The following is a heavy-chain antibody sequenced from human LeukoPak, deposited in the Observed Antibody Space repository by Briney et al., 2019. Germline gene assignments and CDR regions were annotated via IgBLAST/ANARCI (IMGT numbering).Heavy chain of an antibody. V-gene: IGHV4-59*08. Sequence: PSETLSLTCTVSGGSISSYYWSWIRQPPGKGLEWIGYIYYSGSTNYNPSLKSRVTISVDTSKNQFSLKLSSVTAADTAVYYCARGGVTMVRGPPDIWGQGTMVTVSS. CDR3: ARGGVTMVRGPPDI. CDR2: IYYSGST. D-gene: IGHD3-10*01. J-gene: IGHJ3*02. CDR1: GGSISSYY.